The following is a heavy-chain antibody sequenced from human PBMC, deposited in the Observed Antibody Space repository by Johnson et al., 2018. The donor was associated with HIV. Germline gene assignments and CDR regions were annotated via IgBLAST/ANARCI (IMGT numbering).Heavy chain of an antibody. J-gene: IGHJ3*02. CDR2: ISSSGDII. V-gene: IGHV3-11*04. Sequence: QMLLVESGGGLVKPGGSLRLSCAASGFTFSDYYMTWIRQAPGKGLEWLSFISSSGDIIRYADSVKGRFTISRDNAKNSLILQMNSLRDEETAVYYCARRTVTALFDIWGQGTMVTVSS. D-gene: IGHD4-17*01. CDR3: ARRTVTALFDI. CDR1: GFTFSDYY.